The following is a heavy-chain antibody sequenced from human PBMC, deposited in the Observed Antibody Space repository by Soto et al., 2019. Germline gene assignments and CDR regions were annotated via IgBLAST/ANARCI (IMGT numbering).Heavy chain of an antibody. CDR2: ISFDGSNQ. D-gene: IGHD1-1*01. CDR3: VKAGTMTGTGTTPRSFDI. CDR1: GFMFNSYG. V-gene: IGHV3-30*18. Sequence: GGSLRLSCAASGFMFNSYGMHWVRQAPGKGLEWVAVISFDGSNQYYEESVKGRFTISRDNSMDTVYLQMHSLRAEDTAVYFCVKAGTMTGTGTTPRSFDIWGRGTMVTVSS. J-gene: IGHJ3*02.